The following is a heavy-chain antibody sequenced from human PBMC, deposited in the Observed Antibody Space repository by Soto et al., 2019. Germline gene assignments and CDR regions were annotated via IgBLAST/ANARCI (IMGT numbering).Heavy chain of an antibody. CDR1: GGSFSGYY. Sequence: PSETLSLTCAVYGGSFSGYYWSWIRQPPGKGLEWIGEINHSGSTNYNPSLKSRVTISVDTSKNQFSLKLSSVTAADTAVYYCARGDLIAVAGTFDYWGQGTLVTVS. CDR3: ARGDLIAVAGTFDY. D-gene: IGHD6-19*01. CDR2: INHSGST. V-gene: IGHV4-34*01. J-gene: IGHJ4*02.